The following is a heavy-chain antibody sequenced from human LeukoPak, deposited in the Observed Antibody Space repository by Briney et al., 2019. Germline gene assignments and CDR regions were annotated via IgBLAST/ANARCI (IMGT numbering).Heavy chain of an antibody. V-gene: IGHV4-30-4*01. CDR1: GGSISSGDYY. Sequence: SQTLSLTCTVSGGSISSGDYYWGWLRQPPGKGLEWIVYIYYSGSTYYNPSLKSRVTISVDTSKNQFSLKLSSVTAADTAVYYCARGVVVVVAATYYYYYGMDVWGQGTTVTVSS. CDR2: IYYSGST. J-gene: IGHJ6*02. CDR3: ARGVVVVVAATYYYYYGMDV. D-gene: IGHD2-15*01.